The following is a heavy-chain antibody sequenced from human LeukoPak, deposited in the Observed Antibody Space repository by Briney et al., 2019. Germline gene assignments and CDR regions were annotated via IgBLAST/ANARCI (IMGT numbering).Heavy chain of an antibody. J-gene: IGHJ6*02. D-gene: IGHD1-14*01. CDR3: ARHRKNVILSRQFGIDV. CDR2: VGQLGDA. Sequence: KSSETLSLTCVLSGGSFSGYTWTWIRQSPGVGLEWIGDVGQLGDANYNPAFKSRVTITLARSESQFSLQMTSMTASDSAVYYCARHRKNVILSRQFGIDVWGQGTTVIVSS. V-gene: IGHV4-34*01. CDR1: GGSFSGYT.